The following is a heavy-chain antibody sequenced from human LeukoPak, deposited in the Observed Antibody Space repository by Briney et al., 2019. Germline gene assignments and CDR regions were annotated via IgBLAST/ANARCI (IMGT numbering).Heavy chain of an antibody. CDR3: AKNDYWNAFDI. D-gene: IGHD1-1*01. V-gene: IGHV3-21*04. Sequence: GGSLRLSCAASGFTFSSYSMNWVRQAPGKGLEWVSSISSSSSYIYYADSVRGRFTISRDNAKNTLYLQMNSLRAEDTAVYYCAKNDYWNAFDIWGQGTMVTVSS. CDR2: ISSSSSYI. J-gene: IGHJ3*02. CDR1: GFTFSSYS.